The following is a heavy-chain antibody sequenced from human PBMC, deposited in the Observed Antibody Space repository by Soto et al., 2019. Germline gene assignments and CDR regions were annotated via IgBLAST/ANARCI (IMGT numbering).Heavy chain of an antibody. CDR1: GYTFTSYD. V-gene: IGHV1-8*01. J-gene: IGHJ5*02. Sequence: QVQLVQSGAEVKKPGASVEVSCKATGYTFTSYDINWVRRATGQGLEWMGWMSPNSGNTGYAQKFQGRVTMTRNTSISTAYMELSSLRSEDTAVYYCARNTGATINWFDPWGQGTQVTVSS. CDR3: ARNTGATINWFDP. D-gene: IGHD1-26*01. CDR2: MSPNSGNT.